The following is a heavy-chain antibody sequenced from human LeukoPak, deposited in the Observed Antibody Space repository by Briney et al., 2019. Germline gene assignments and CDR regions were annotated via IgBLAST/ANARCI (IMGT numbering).Heavy chain of an antibody. J-gene: IGHJ6*03. CDR3: ARGGTYLYYYYMDV. CDR2: VNSDGSST. V-gene: IGHV3-74*01. CDR1: GFTFSSYW. Sequence: QAGGSLRLSCAASGFTFSSYWMHWVREAPRKGLVWVSRVNSDGSSTSYADSVKGRFTISRDNAKNTLYLQMNSLRAEDTAVYYCARGGTYLYYYYMDVWGKGTTVTVSS. D-gene: IGHD1-1*01.